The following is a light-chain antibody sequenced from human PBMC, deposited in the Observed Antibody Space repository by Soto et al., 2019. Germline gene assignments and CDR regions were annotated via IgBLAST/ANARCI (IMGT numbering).Light chain of an antibody. CDR3: QQRCNWPLT. V-gene: IGKV3-11*01. CDR1: QSVSSH. J-gene: IGKJ3*01. Sequence: EIVLTQSPATLSLSPGERATLSCRASQSVSSHLAWYQQKPGQAPRLLIYDASNRAAGIPARFSGSGSGTDFTLTISSLEPEDFAVYYCQQRCNWPLTFGPGTKVDIK. CDR2: DAS.